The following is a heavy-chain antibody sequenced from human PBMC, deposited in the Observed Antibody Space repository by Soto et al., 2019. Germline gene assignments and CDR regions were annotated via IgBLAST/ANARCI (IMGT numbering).Heavy chain of an antibody. J-gene: IGHJ4*02. CDR3: ARQGSY. CDR2: IYFNGNT. Sequence: QLQLQESGPGLVMPSETLSLTCNVSGVSISDTSYYWGWIRQPPGKGLEWIGTIYFNGNTFYNPSLKSRLTISVDTSKNQISLRLTSVTAADTAVYYCARQGSYWGQGTLVAVSS. V-gene: IGHV4-39*01. CDR1: GVSISDTSYY.